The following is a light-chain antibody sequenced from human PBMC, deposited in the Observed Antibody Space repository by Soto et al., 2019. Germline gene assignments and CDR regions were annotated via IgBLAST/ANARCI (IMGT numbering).Light chain of an antibody. Sequence: EIVLTQSPGTLSLSPGERATLSCRASQSVSSNKLAWYQQKPGQAPRLLIYGASDRATGIPDRFSGSGSGTDFSLSISRLEPDDFAVYHGQQYGSSPRTFGQGTKVEIK. CDR1: QSVSSNK. CDR3: QQYGSSPRT. J-gene: IGKJ1*01. CDR2: GAS. V-gene: IGKV3-20*01.